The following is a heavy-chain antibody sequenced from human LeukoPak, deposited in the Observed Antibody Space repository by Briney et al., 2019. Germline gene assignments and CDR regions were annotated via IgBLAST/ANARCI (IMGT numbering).Heavy chain of an antibody. V-gene: IGHV3-23*01. CDR1: GFAFSSQA. CDR3: AKDARRTSGWYFFDY. Sequence: QPGGSLRLSCAASGFAFSSQAMGWVRQAPGMGLEWVSVISDSGSITYYADSVKGRFTISRDNSKNTLFLQMNSLRAEDTAVYYCAKDARRTSGWYFFDYWGQGTLVTVSS. D-gene: IGHD6-19*01. CDR2: ISDSGSIT. J-gene: IGHJ4*02.